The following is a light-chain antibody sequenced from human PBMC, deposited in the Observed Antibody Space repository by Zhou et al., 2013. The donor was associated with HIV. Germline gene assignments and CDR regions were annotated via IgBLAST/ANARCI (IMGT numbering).Light chain of an antibody. J-gene: IGKJ2*01. Sequence: DIQMTQSPSSLSASVGDRVTITCRASQSISSYLNWYQQNPGKAPKLLIYAASSLQSGVPSRFSGSGSGTDFTLTISSLQPEDFATYYCQQSHSMPYTFGQGTNL. V-gene: IGKV1-39*01. CDR3: QQSHSMPYT. CDR1: QSISSY. CDR2: AAS.